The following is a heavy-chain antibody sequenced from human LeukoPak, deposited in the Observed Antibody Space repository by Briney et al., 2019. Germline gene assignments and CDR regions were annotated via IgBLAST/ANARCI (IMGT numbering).Heavy chain of an antibody. J-gene: IGHJ4*02. CDR2: IKEDGSEI. CDR3: AKFFLPYLAGGTGSR. Sequence: GGSLRLSCAASAFTFSNYWMSWVRQAPGKGLEWVANIKEDGSEINYVDSVKGRFTISRDNSKNTLYLQMNSLRAEDTALYYCAKFFLPYLAGGTGSRWGQGTLVTVSS. V-gene: IGHV3-7*03. CDR1: AFTFSNYW. D-gene: IGHD3-10*01.